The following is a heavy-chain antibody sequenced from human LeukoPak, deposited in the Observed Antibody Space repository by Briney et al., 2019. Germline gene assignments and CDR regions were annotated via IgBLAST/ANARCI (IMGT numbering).Heavy chain of an antibody. CDR3: AKDRGSGWYNWFDP. CDR2: ISYNGGTT. CDR1: GFTFSSYA. Sequence: PGGSLRLSCAASGFTFSSYAMSWVRQAPGKGLQWVSGISYNGGTTYYADSVKGRFTISRDNSKNTVYLQMNSLRAEDTAVYYCAKDRGSGWYNWFDPWGQGTLVTVSS. V-gene: IGHV3-23*01. D-gene: IGHD6-19*01. J-gene: IGHJ5*02.